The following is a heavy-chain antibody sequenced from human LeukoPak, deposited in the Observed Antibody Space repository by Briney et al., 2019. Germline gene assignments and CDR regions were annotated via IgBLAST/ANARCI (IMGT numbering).Heavy chain of an antibody. Sequence: SETLSLTCTVSGYSISSGYYWGWIRQPPGKGLEWIGSIYHSGSTYYNPSLKSRVTISVDTSKNQFSLKLSSVTAADTAVYYCARGSIAAAGRVNYWGQGTLVTVSS. D-gene: IGHD6-13*01. CDR1: GYSISSGYY. CDR3: ARGSIAAAGRVNY. CDR2: IYHSGST. V-gene: IGHV4-38-2*02. J-gene: IGHJ4*02.